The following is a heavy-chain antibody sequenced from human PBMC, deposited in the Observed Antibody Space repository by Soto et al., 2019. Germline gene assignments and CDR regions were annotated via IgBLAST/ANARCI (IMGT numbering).Heavy chain of an antibody. Sequence: ASVKVSCKASGYTFTGYYMHWVRQAPGQGLEWMGWINPNSGGTNYAQKFQGRVTMTRDTSISTAYMELSRLRSDDTAVYYCASEIGYCTNGVCLIDYWGQGTLVTVSS. V-gene: IGHV1-2*02. D-gene: IGHD2-8*01. CDR1: GYTFTGYY. CDR3: ASEIGYCTNGVCLIDY. J-gene: IGHJ4*02. CDR2: INPNSGGT.